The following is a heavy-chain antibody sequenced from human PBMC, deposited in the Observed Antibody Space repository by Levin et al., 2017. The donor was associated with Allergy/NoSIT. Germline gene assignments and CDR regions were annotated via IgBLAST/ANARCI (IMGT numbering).Heavy chain of an antibody. J-gene: IGHJ4*02. CDR1: GFTFSSYS. V-gene: IGHV3-21*01. CDR3: ARDQSAFWSGYSTYYFDY. CDR2: ISSSSSYI. D-gene: IGHD3-3*01. Sequence: GGSLRLSCAASGFTFSSYSMNWVRQAPGKGLEWVSSISSSSSYIYYADSVKGRFTISRDNAKNSLYLQMNSLRAEDTAVYYCARDQSAFWSGYSTYYFDYWGQGTLVTVSS.